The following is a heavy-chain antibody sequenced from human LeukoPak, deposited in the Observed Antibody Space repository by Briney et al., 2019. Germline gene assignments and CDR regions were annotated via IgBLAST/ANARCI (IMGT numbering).Heavy chain of an antibody. CDR1: GYTFTDYF. CDR3: ARARALWFGELWWGDAFDI. V-gene: IGHV1-18*04. D-gene: IGHD3-10*01. Sequence: ASVKVSCKASGYTFTDYFMNWMRQAPGQGLEWMGWISAYNGNTNYAQKLQGRVTMTTDTSTSTAYMELRSLRSDDTAVYYCARARALWFGELWWGDAFDIWGQGTMVTVSS. J-gene: IGHJ3*02. CDR2: ISAYNGNT.